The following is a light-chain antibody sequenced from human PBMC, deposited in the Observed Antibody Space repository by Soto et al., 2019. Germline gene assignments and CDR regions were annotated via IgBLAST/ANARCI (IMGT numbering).Light chain of an antibody. Sequence: DIQMTQSPSSLSASVGDRVTITCRASLSISSHLNWYQQKPGKAPKLLIYAASSLQGGVPSRFSGSGSVTHFTLTLSSLQPEDFATYSCQQSYSSPYTFGQGPKLEIK. V-gene: IGKV1-39*01. CDR1: LSISSH. J-gene: IGKJ2*01. CDR3: QQSYSSPYT. CDR2: AAS.